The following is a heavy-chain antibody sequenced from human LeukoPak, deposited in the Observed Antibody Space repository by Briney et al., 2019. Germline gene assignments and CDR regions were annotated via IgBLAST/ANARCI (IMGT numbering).Heavy chain of an antibody. CDR3: VRDRGWFHFDL. D-gene: IGHD3-10*01. CDR2: ISSSSTYI. J-gene: IGHJ4*02. Sequence: PRGSLRLSCAASGFTFTTFTMHWVRQAPGKGLEWVSSISSSSTYIFYADSVRGRFIISRDNAENSLFLQLNSLRAEDTAVYYCVRDRGWFHFDLWGQGTLVTVSS. V-gene: IGHV3-21*01. CDR1: GFTFTTFT.